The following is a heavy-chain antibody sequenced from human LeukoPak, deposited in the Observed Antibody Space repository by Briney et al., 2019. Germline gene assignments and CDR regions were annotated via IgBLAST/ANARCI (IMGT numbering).Heavy chain of an antibody. CDR3: ARRNDFDI. V-gene: IGHV4-59*08. CDR2: IYYSGNT. CDR1: GGSISGVH. J-gene: IGHJ3*02. Sequence: SETLSLTCTVSGGSISGVHWNWIRQPPGKGLEWIGNIYYSGNTNYNPSLKSRVTISVDTSKNQFSLKLSSVTAADTAVYYCARRNDFDIWGQGTMVTVSS.